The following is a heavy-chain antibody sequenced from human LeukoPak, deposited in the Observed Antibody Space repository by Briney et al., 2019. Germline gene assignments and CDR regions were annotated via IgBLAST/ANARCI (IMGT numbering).Heavy chain of an antibody. D-gene: IGHD6-6*01. CDR3: ARHGYSSSSRVNWFDP. V-gene: IGHV5-51*01. J-gene: IGHJ5*02. CDR1: GYSFTSYW. Sequence: GESLEISCKGSGYSFTSYWIGWVRQMPGKGLEWMGIIYPGDSDTRYSPSFQGQVTISADKSISTAYLQWSSLKASDTAMYYCARHGYSSSSRVNWFDPWGQGTLVIVSS. CDR2: IYPGDSDT.